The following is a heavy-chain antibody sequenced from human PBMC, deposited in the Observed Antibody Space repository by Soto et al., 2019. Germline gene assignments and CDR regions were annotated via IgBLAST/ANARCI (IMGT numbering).Heavy chain of an antibody. D-gene: IGHD3-10*01. CDR2: VNPNNGHT. Sequence: QVQLVQSGAEVKKPGASVKVSCKASGYTFTSYDINWVRQATGQGLEWMGWVNPNNGHTGYAPKFQGRITMTMNTSMSTAYMQLDSLRSEDTAVYYCVRLFYYGSGSWVEWGQGTLVTVSS. CDR1: GYTFTSYD. CDR3: VRLFYYGSGSWVE. J-gene: IGHJ4*02. V-gene: IGHV1-8*01.